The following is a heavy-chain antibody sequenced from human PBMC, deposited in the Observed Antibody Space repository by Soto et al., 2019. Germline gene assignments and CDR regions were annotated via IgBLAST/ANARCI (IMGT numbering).Heavy chain of an antibody. CDR3: ARKVVGSTSRPDYWYFDL. D-gene: IGHD2-21*01. CDR1: GFTFINYG. CDR2: ISGGGDAT. Sequence: EVQLLESGGDSVQPGGSVRLSCAGSGFTFINYGMNWVRQAPGKGLEWVSTISGGGDATFFADSVRGRFTFSRDNSKNTVTLQMNSLGVDDTAVYYCARKVVGSTSRPDYWYFDLWGRGTLVTVSS. J-gene: IGHJ2*01. V-gene: IGHV3-23*01.